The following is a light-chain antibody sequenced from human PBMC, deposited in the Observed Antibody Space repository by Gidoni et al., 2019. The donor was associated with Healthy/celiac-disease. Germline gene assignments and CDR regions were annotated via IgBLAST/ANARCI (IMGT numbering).Light chain of an antibody. CDR2: TAS. CDR1: QSISSW. J-gene: IGKJ3*01. Sequence: DIQMTQSPSTLSASVGDRVTITCRASQSISSWLAWYQQKPGKAPKLLIYTASSLESGVPSRFSGSGSGTEFTLTISSLQPDDFATYYCQQYNSYSPEGTFXPXTKVDIK. CDR3: QQYNSYSPEGT. V-gene: IGKV1-5*03.